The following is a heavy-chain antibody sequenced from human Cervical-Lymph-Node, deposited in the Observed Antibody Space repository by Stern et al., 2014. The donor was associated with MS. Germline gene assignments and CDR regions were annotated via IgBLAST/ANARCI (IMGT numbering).Heavy chain of an antibody. J-gene: IGHJ4*02. V-gene: IGHV4-59*08. D-gene: IGHD4-23*01. Sequence: VQLEESGPGLVKPSETLSLTCTVSGDSISSYYWSWIRQPPGKGLEWIGHVYYSGTTYYNPSLTGRVTISVDTSKKQFSLKLNSVTAADTAVYYCARLSTVVDYWGQGTLVTVSS. CDR3: ARLSTVVDY. CDR1: GDSISSYY. CDR2: VYYSGTT.